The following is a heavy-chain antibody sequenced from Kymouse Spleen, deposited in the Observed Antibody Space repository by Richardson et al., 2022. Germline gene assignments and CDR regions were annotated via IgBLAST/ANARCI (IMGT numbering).Heavy chain of an antibody. CDR1: GGSISSYY. Sequence: QVQLQESGPGLVKPSETLSLTCTVSGGSISSYYWSWIRQPPGKGLEWIGYIYYSGSTNYNPSLKSRVTISVDTSKNQFSLKLSSVTAADTAVYYCARERGNWNYGGMDVWGQGTTVTVSS. CDR2: IYYSGST. V-gene: IGHV4-59*01. CDR3: ARERGNWNYGGMDV. D-gene: IGHD1-7*01. J-gene: IGHJ6*02.